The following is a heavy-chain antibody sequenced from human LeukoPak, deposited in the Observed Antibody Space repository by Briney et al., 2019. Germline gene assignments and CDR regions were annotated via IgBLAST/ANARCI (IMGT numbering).Heavy chain of an antibody. CDR2: ISAYNGNT. J-gene: IGHJ3*01. V-gene: IGHV1-18*01. Sequence: ASVKVSCKASGYTFTSYGISWVRQAPGQGLEWMGWISAYNGNTNYAQKLQGRVTMTTDTSTSTAYMELRSLRSDDTAVYYCARWRRYCNDRSCSKPEKEAFDVWGQGTMVTVSS. D-gene: IGHD2-15*01. CDR3: ARWRRYCNDRSCSKPEKEAFDV. CDR1: GYTFTSYG.